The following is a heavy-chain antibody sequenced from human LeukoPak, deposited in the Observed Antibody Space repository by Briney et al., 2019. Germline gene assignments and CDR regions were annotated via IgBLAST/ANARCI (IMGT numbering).Heavy chain of an antibody. Sequence: SQTLSLTCTVSGGSISSGDYYWSWIRQPPGKGLEWIGDIYNSGSTHYNPSLKSRVTISVDTSKNQFSLKLSSVTAADTAVYYCARVGRDGYNYFDYWGQGTLVTVSS. CDR1: GGSISSGDYY. CDR3: ARVGRDGYNYFDY. D-gene: IGHD5-24*01. V-gene: IGHV4-30-4*01. J-gene: IGHJ4*02. CDR2: IYNSGST.